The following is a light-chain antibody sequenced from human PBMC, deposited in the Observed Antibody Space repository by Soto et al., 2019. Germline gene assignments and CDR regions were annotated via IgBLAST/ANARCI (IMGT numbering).Light chain of an antibody. Sequence: QSVLTQPPSASGTPGQRVTISCSGSSSNIGSNTVNWYQQLPGTAPKLLIYSNNQRPSGVPDRFSGSKSGTSASLAISGLLSADEADYYCAAGDDSLNGPYGFGTGTKVTVL. CDR2: SNN. CDR1: SSNIGSNT. J-gene: IGLJ1*01. CDR3: AAGDDSLNGPYG. V-gene: IGLV1-44*01.